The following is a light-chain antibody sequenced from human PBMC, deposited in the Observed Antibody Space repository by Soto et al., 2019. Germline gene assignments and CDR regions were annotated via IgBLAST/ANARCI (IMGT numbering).Light chain of an antibody. V-gene: IGKV3-15*01. Sequence: EIVMTQSPATLSVSPGERATLSCGASQSVSSNLAWYQQKPGQAPRLLIYGASTRATGIPARFSGSGSGTEFTLTISSLQSEDFAVYYCQQYNNWPPWTFGQGTKAEIK. CDR3: QQYNNWPPWT. CDR2: GAS. CDR1: QSVSSN. J-gene: IGKJ1*01.